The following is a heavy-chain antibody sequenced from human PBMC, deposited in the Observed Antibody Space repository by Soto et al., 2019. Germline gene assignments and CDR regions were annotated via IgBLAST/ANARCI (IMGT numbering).Heavy chain of an antibody. CDR2: IYYSGST. V-gene: IGHV4-31*03. J-gene: IGHJ6*03. CDR3: ARDGAWRHEGNYYYMDV. D-gene: IGHD3-16*01. Sequence: PSETLSLTCTVSGGSISSGGYYWSWIRQHPGKGLEWIGYIYYSGSTYYNPSLKSRVTISVDTSKNQFSLKLSSVTAADTAVYYCARDGAWRHEGNYYYMDVWGKGTTVTVSS. CDR1: GGSISSGGYY.